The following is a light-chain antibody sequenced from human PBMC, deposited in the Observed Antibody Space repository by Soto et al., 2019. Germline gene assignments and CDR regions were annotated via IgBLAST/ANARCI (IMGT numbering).Light chain of an antibody. V-gene: IGKV3-11*01. J-gene: IGKJ5*01. CDR1: QSVTTY. Sequence: TVSAQSSAPLSLSPGERANISCRASQSVTTYLAWYQQKPGQAPRLLIYDASDRATGIPARFSGSGSGTDFTLTISGLEPEAFAVYYCQQRSNWPPSITFGQGTRLEI. CDR2: DAS. CDR3: QQRSNWPPSIT.